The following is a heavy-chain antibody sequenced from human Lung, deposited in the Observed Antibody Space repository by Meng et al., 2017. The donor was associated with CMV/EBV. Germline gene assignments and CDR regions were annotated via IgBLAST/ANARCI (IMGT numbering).Heavy chain of an antibody. CDR3: ARIKYDFWGTNWVDP. CDR2: ISMSSSDI. D-gene: IGHD3-3*01. CDR1: GFTFSSYS. V-gene: IGHV3-21*01. J-gene: IGHJ5*02. Sequence: GESXKISCAASGFTFSSYSMNWVRQAPGKGLEWVSYISMSSSDIYYADSVKGRFTISRDNAKKSLYLQMNSLRAEDTAVYYCARIKYDFWGTNWVDPSGHRTLVTVSS.